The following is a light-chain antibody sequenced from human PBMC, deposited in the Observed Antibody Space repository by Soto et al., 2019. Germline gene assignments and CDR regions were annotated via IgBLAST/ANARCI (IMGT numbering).Light chain of an antibody. V-gene: IGKV3-20*01. J-gene: IGKJ4*01. CDR2: DAS. CDR3: QQCSHSPLT. CDR1: QSVTNNY. Sequence: EIVLTQSPGTRSLSPGERATVSCRASQSVTNNYLAWYQQKPGQAPRLLIYDASNRATGIPDRFSGSGSGTDFTLTISRLEPEDFAVYYCQQCSHSPLTFGGGTKVEIK.